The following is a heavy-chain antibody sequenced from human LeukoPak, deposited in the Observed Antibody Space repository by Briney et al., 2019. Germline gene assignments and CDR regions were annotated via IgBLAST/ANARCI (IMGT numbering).Heavy chain of an antibody. CDR3: AREGSDCGGDCYSHDAFDI. Sequence: GGSLRLSCAASGFTVSSNYMSWVRQAPGKGLEWVSVIYSGGSTYYADSVKGRFTISRDNSKNTLYLQMNSLRAEDTAVYYCAREGSDCGGDCYSHDAFDIWGQGTMVTVSS. V-gene: IGHV3-66*01. J-gene: IGHJ3*02. CDR1: GFTVSSNY. CDR2: IYSGGST. D-gene: IGHD2-21*02.